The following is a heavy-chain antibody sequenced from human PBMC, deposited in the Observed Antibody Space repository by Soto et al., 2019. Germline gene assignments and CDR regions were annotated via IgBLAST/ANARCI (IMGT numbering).Heavy chain of an antibody. D-gene: IGHD1-26*01. J-gene: IGHJ4*02. V-gene: IGHV4-59*01. CDR2: ISYSGST. CDR1: GGSIISDY. Sequence: LSLTCTVSGGSIISDYWSWIRQPPGKGLGWIGYISYSGSTNYNPSLKSRVTISVDTSKNQFSLKVSSVTAADTAVYFCARVLTGSSLFDYWGQGTLVTVSS. CDR3: ARVLTGSSLFDY.